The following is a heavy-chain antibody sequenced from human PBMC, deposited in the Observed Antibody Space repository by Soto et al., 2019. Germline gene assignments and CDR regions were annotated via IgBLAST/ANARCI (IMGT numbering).Heavy chain of an antibody. CDR1: GFTFNIYG. CDR2: ICYDGNKK. CDR3: ARGNYDGSGVFDY. D-gene: IGHD3-22*01. J-gene: IGHJ4*02. Sequence: QVQLVESGGGVVQPGRSLRLSCAASGFTFNIYGMHWVRQAPGKGLEWVAVICYDGNKKYYADSVKGRFTISRDSSKNTLYLQMNGLRAEDTAVYFCARGNYDGSGVFDYWGQGTLVTVSS. V-gene: IGHV3-33*01.